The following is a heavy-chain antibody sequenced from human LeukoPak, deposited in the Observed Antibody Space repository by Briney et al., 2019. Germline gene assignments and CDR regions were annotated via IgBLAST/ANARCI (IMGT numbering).Heavy chain of an antibody. J-gene: IGHJ4*02. CDR3: ARDRPYDSSE. D-gene: IGHD3-22*01. V-gene: IGHV4-31*03. CDR2: IYYSGST. Sequence: SETLSLTCTVSGGSISSGGYYWSWIRQHPGKGLEWIGYIYYSGSTYHNPSLKSRVTISVDTSKNQFSLKLSSVTAADTAVYYCARDRPYDSSEWGQGTLVTVSS. CDR1: GGSISSGGYY.